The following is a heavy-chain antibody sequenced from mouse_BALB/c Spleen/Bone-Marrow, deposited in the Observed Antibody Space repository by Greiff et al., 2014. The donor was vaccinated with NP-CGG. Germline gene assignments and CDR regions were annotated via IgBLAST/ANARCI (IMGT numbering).Heavy chain of an antibody. Sequence: VQLQQSGAELVRPGSSVKISCKASGYAFSSYWMNWVKQRPGQGLEWIGQIYPGDGDTNYHGNFKDKAPLATDTSSTTAYMQLSRLTYEASAVYFGARGVRLTGYYFDYWGQGTTLTVSS. J-gene: IGHJ2*01. D-gene: IGHD4-1*01. CDR1: GYAFSSYW. CDR2: IYPGDGDT. V-gene: IGHV1-80*01. CDR3: ARGVRLTGYYFDY.